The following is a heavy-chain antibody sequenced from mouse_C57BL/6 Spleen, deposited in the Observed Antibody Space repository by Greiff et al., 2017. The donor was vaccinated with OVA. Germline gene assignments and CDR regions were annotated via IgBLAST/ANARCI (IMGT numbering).Heavy chain of an antibody. CDR1: GFTFSDYG. Sequence: EVKLMESGGGLVKPGGSLKLSCAASGFTFSDYGMHWVRQAPEKGLEWVAYISSGSSTIYYADTVKGRFTIARDNAKNTMFLQMTSLRAEDTAMYYCAIYYGNLFAYWGQGTLVTVSA. J-gene: IGHJ3*01. CDR3: AIYYGNLFAY. CDR2: ISSGSSTI. V-gene: IGHV5-17*01. D-gene: IGHD2-1*01.